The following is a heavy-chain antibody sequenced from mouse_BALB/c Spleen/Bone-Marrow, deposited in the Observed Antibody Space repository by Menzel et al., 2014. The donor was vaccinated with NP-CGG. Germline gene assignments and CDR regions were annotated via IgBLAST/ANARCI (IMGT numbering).Heavy chain of an antibody. J-gene: IGHJ3*01. D-gene: IGHD2-2*01. Sequence: VQLQQSGTVLARPGASVKMSCKASGYTFTSYWMHWVKQRPGQGLEWIGAIYPGNSDTSYNQKFKGKAKLTAVTSTSTAYMELGSLTNEDSAVYYCTRVIYYGYAWFAYWGQVTLVTVSA. CDR1: GYTFTSYW. CDR3: TRVIYYGYAWFAY. V-gene: IGHV1-5*01. CDR2: IYPGNSDT.